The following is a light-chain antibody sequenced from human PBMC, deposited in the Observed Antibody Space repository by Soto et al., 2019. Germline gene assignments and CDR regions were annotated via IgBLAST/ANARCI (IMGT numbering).Light chain of an antibody. CDR1: QSVSAY. CDR3: QQRVNWPPT. CDR2: DAS. V-gene: IGKV3-11*01. Sequence: EVVLTQSPASLSLSPGDRATLSCRADQSVSAYVGWYQQKPGQPPRLLFFDASSRASGVPHRFSAGGSGTDFTLIISSLHPEDFAVYYCQQRVNWPPTFGGGTKVEI. J-gene: IGKJ4*01.